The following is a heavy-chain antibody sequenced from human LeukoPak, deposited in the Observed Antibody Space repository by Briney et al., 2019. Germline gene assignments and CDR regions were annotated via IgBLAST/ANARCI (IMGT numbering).Heavy chain of an antibody. CDR2: ISSSSSYI. V-gene: IGHV3-21*01. D-gene: IGHD3-22*01. Sequence: PGGSLRLSCAASGFTFSSYSMNWVRQAPGKGLEWVSSISSSSSYIYYADSVKGRFTISRDNAKNSLYLQMNSLRAEDTAVYYCARDRYYDSSGDTHAFDIWGQGTMVTVSS. CDR3: ARDRYYDSSGDTHAFDI. J-gene: IGHJ3*02. CDR1: GFTFSSYS.